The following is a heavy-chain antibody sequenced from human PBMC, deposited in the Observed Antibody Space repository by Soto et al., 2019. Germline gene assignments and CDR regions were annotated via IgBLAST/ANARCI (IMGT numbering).Heavy chain of an antibody. D-gene: IGHD2-15*01. Sequence: ASVKVSSKASGYTFTRYTMNWVRQAPGQRLEWMGWINPDNGNTKSSQKFQDRVIITRDTSASTAYMDLSSLRSEETAVYYCARGIATGQLDPWGQGTLVTVSS. V-gene: IGHV1-3*01. CDR3: ARGIATGQLDP. CDR1: GYTFTRYT. J-gene: IGHJ5*02. CDR2: INPDNGNT.